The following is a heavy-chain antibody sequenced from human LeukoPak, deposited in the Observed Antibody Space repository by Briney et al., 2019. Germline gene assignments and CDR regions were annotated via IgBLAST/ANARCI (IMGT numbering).Heavy chain of an antibody. CDR2: GHYSGST. CDR3: VRGQGAFGGYEWANWFDP. CDR1: GGSIRSSSYY. V-gene: IGHV4-39*02. Sequence: ETLSLTCTVSGGSIRSSSYYWAWIRQPPGKGLEWIATGHYSGSTFYNPSLKSRPTLSIDTSKNLFSLQVTSVTAADTAMYYCVRGQGAFGGYEWANWFDPWGQGTLVTVSS. D-gene: IGHD5-12*01. J-gene: IGHJ5*02.